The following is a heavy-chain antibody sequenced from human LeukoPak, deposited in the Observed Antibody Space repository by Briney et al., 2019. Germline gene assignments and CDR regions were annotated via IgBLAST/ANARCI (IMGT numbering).Heavy chain of an antibody. CDR2: INTRSGGT. CDR1: GYTFTDLY. CDR3: ARVQCCDVGKSFLFDY. J-gene: IGHJ4*02. Sequence: WASVKVSCKASGYTFTDLYIHWVRQAPGQGLEWMGWINTRSGGTRYAQNFQGRVSMTRDTSISTAYMELSSLTSDDTAVFYCARVQCCDVGKSFLFDYWGQGTLVTASS. V-gene: IGHV1-2*02. D-gene: IGHD1-26*01.